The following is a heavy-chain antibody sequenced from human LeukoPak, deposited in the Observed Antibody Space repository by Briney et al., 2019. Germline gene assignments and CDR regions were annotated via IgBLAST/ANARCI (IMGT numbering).Heavy chain of an antibody. CDR2: ISAYNGNT. CDR3: ASPDSSGYTTFDI. CDR1: GYTFTSYG. D-gene: IGHD3-22*01. J-gene: IGHJ3*02. Sequence: ASVKVSCKASGYTFTSYGISWVRQAPGQGLEWMGWISAYNGNTDYAQKLQGRVTMTTDTSTSTAYMELRSLRSDDTAVYYCASPDSSGYTTFDIWGQGTMVTVSS. V-gene: IGHV1-18*01.